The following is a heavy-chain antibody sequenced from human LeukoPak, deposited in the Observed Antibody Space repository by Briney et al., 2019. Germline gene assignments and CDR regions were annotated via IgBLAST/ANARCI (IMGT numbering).Heavy chain of an antibody. J-gene: IGHJ5*02. CDR3: ARVGNWNDVENWFDP. CDR1: GFTFSDYY. CDR2: IYYSGST. Sequence: PGGSLRLSCAASGFTFSDYYMSWIRQPPGKGLEWIGYIYYSGSTNYNPSLKSRVTISVDTSKNQFSLKLSSVTAADTAVYYCARVGNWNDVENWFDPWGQGTLVTVSS. V-gene: IGHV4-59*08. D-gene: IGHD1-1*01.